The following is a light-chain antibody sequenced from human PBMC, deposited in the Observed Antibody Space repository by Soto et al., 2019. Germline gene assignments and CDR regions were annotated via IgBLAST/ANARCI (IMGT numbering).Light chain of an antibody. V-gene: IGKV1-12*01. CDR3: QQAHEFVT. CDR2: SAS. Sequence: DIQMTQSPSSVAASVGDTVIITCRASQDITTRLAWYQQKAGKAPQLLIYSASTLQTGLPPRFRGSGSGTDLTLTITILQPEDFAPYCCQQAHEFVTFGGGTKVEI. CDR1: QDITTR. J-gene: IGKJ4*01.